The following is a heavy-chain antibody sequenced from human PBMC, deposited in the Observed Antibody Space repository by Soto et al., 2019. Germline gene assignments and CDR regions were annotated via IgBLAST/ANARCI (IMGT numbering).Heavy chain of an antibody. D-gene: IGHD3-16*02. V-gene: IGHV3-15*01. Sequence: GGSLRLSCVASGFLFNNAWMSWVRQAPGKGLEWVGRIKRKSDGETTDYAAPVKGRFSISRDDSEHTLYLHMNSLKTEDTAVYYCSTDSYDFVWGSYRFIQYRGQGTLVTVSS. CDR1: GFLFNNAW. J-gene: IGHJ4*02. CDR2: IKRKSDGETT. CDR3: STDSYDFVWGSYRFIQY.